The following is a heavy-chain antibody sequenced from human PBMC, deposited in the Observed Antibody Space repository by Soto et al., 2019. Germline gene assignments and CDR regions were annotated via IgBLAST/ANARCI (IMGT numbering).Heavy chain of an antibody. Sequence: ASGKVSCKASGYTFPRYTMNWVRQAPGQRLEWMGWINPDNGNTKSSQKFQDRVIITRGTSASTAYMDLSSLRSEDTAVYYCARGIATGQLDPWGQRTLVTVSS. CDR3: ARGIATGQLDP. D-gene: IGHD2-15*01. J-gene: IGHJ5*02. CDR2: INPDNGNT. CDR1: GYTFPRYT. V-gene: IGHV1-3*01.